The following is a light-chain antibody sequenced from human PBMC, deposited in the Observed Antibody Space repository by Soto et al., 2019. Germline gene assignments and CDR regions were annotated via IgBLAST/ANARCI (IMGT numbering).Light chain of an antibody. Sequence: QSALTQPASVSGSPGQSITISCTGTSSDVGGYNYVSWYQQHPGKAPKLMIYEVSNRPSGVSNRFSGSKSGNTASPTISGLQAEDEADYYCSSYKSSSTLYVFGTGTKVTVL. CDR3: SSYKSSSTLYV. V-gene: IGLV2-14*01. CDR2: EVS. J-gene: IGLJ1*01. CDR1: SSDVGGYNY.